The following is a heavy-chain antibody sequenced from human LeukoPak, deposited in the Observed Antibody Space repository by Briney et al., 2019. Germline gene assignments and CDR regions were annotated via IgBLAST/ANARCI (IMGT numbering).Heavy chain of an antibody. D-gene: IGHD4-23*01. J-gene: IGHJ1*01. CDR3: ARDPDYGGNPGYFQH. CDR1: GFTFSSYS. V-gene: IGHV3-21*01. Sequence: GGSLRLSCAASGFTFSSYSMNWVRQGPGKGLEWVSSISSSSSYIYYADSVKGRFTIPRDIAKNSLYLQMNSLRAEDTAVYYCARDPDYGGNPGYFQHWGQGTLVTVSS. CDR2: ISSSSSYI.